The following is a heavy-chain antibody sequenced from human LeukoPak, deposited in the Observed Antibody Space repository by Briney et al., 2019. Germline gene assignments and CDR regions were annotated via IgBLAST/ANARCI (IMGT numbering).Heavy chain of an antibody. CDR2: ISSSSSYI. D-gene: IGHD7-27*01. J-gene: IGHJ5*02. V-gene: IGHV3-21*01. Sequence: PGGSLRLSCAASGFTFGSYSMNWVRQAPGKGLEWVSSISSSSSYIYYADSVKGRFTISRDNAKNSLYLQMNSLRAEDTAVYYCARGLVFRGDPWGQGTLVTVSS. CDR3: ARGLVFRGDP. CDR1: GFTFGSYS.